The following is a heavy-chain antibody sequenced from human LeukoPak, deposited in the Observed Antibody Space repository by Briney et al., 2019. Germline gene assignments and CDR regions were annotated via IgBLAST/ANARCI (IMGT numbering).Heavy chain of an antibody. J-gene: IGHJ3*02. V-gene: IGHV4-4*07. Sequence: SETLSLTCTVSGGSISIHYWSWIRQPAGKGLEWIGRIYASGSPNYNPSLKSRVTITTDSSKNQFSLRLNSVTAADSAVYYCARHGGATMTEGFLHAFDIWGQGTMVTVSS. CDR2: IYASGSP. D-gene: IGHD3-22*01. CDR1: GGSISIHY. CDR3: ARHGGATMTEGFLHAFDI.